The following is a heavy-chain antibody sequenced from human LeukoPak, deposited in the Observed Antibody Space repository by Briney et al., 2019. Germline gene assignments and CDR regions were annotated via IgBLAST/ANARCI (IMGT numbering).Heavy chain of an antibody. V-gene: IGHV1-2*02. CDR2: INPNSGGT. Sequence: ASVKVSCKASGYTFTGYYMHWVRQPPGQGLEWVGWINPNSGGTNYAQKFQGRVTMTRDTSISTAYMELSRLRSDDTAVYYCARVGAQNYYYYGMDVWAKGTTVTVSS. CDR3: ARVGAQNYYYYGMDV. J-gene: IGHJ6*04. CDR1: GYTFTGYY. D-gene: IGHD6-6*01.